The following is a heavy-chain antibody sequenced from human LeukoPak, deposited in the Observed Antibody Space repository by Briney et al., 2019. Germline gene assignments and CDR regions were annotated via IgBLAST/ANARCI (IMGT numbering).Heavy chain of an antibody. J-gene: IGHJ4*02. V-gene: IGHV4-34*01. CDR3: AGSVGATSDYFDY. D-gene: IGHD1-26*01. CDR2: INHSGST. CDR1: GGSFSGYY. Sequence: SETLSLTCAVYGGSFSGYYWSWIRQPPGKGLEWIGEINHSGSTNYNPSLESRVTISVDTSKNQFSLKLSSVTAADTAVYYCAGSVGATSDYFDYWGQGTLVTVSS.